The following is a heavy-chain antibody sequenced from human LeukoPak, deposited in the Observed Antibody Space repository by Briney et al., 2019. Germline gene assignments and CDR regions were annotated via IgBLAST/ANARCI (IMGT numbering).Heavy chain of an antibody. Sequence: PGRSLRLSCAASGFTFSSYGMHWVRQAPGKGLEWVAVIWSDGSNKYYADSVKGRFTISRDNSKNTLYLQMNTLRADDTAVYFCASAAGPFDHWGQGTLVTVSS. D-gene: IGHD6-13*01. CDR2: IWSDGSNK. CDR1: GFTFSSYG. J-gene: IGHJ4*02. CDR3: ASAAGPFDH. V-gene: IGHV3-33*08.